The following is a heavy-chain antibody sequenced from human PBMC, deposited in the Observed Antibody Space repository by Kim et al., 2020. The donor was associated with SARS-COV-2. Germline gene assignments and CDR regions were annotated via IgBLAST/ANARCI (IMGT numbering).Heavy chain of an antibody. CDR3: ARGRGGNYYYGMDV. Sequence: GGSLRLSCAASGFTFSSYAMHWVRQAPGKGLEWVAVISYDGSNKYYADSVKGRFTISRDNSKNTLYLQMNSLRAEDTAVYYCARGRGGNYYYGMDVWGQG. CDR2: ISYDGSNK. V-gene: IGHV3-30*04. J-gene: IGHJ6*02. CDR1: GFTFSSYA. D-gene: IGHD1-1*01.